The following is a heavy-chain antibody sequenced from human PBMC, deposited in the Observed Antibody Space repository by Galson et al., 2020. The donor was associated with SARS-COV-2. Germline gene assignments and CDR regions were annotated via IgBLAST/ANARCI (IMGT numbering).Heavy chain of an antibody. V-gene: IGHV1-18*01. CDR1: GYTFTSYG. CDR2: ISAYNGNT. CDR3: ARTMVRGVIALYYYGMDV. J-gene: IGHJ6*02. Sequence: ASVKVSCKASGYTFTSYGISWVRQAPGQGLEWMGWISAYNGNTNYAQKLQGRVTMTTDPSTSTAYMELRSLRSDDTAVYYCARTMVRGVIALYYYGMDVWGQGTTVTVSS. D-gene: IGHD3-10*01.